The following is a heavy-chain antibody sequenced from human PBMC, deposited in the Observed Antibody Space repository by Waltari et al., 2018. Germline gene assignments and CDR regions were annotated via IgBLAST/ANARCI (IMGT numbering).Heavy chain of an antibody. CDR1: GYSISSGYS. J-gene: IGHJ5*02. D-gene: IGHD3-9*01. CDR3: ARDRGYDTPRGWFDP. CDR2: IYHSGST. Sequence: QVQLQESGPGLVKPSESLSLTCAVSGYSISSGYSWGWTRQPPGKGLEWIGSIYHSGSTYYNPSLKSRVTISVDTSKNQFSLKLSSVTAADTAVYYCARDRGYDTPRGWFDPWGQGTLVTVSS. V-gene: IGHV4-38-2*02.